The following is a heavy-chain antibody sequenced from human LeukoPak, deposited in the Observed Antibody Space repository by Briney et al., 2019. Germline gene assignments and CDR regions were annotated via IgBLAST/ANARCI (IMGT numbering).Heavy chain of an antibody. CDR2: IIPIFGTA. D-gene: IGHD2-2*01. CDR1: GGTFSSYA. J-gene: IGHJ5*02. Sequence: SVKVSCKASGGTFSSYAISWVRQAPGQGLEWMGGIIPIFGTANYAQKFQGRVTITADESTSTAYMELSSLRSDDTAVYYCARVWYIASSSFDPWGQGTLVTVS. V-gene: IGHV1-69*13. CDR3: ARVWYIASSSFDP.